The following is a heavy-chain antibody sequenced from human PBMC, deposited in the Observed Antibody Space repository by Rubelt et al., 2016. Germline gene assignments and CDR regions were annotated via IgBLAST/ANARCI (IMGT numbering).Heavy chain of an antibody. CDR1: GYTFTSYG. CDR3: ARVRFGDSWFDP. V-gene: IGHV1-18*01. CDR2: ISAYNGNT. J-gene: IGHJ5*02. D-gene: IGHD3-10*01. Sequence: QVQLVQSGAEVKKPGASVKVSCKASGYTFTSYGISWVRQAPGQGLEWMGWISAYNGNTNYAQKLQGRVTMTPDTSTSTAYRGLRSLRSDDTAVYYCARVRFGDSWFDPWGQGTLVTVSS.